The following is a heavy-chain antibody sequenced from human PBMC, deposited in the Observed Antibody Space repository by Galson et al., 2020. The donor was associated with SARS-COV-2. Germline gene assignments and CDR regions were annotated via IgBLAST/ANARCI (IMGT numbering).Heavy chain of an antibody. CDR2: ISGYNGKT. CDR3: ARSLDLELPDY. V-gene: IGHV1-18*01. D-gene: IGHD1-7*01. Sequence: ASVKVSCETSGYTFASYGITWVRQAPGQGLEWMGWISGYNGKTNFAQKFQGRVTLTTETSTNTAYMDLRSLRSDDTAVFYCARSLDLELPDYGGQGTLVTVSS. CDR1: GYTFASYG. J-gene: IGHJ4*02.